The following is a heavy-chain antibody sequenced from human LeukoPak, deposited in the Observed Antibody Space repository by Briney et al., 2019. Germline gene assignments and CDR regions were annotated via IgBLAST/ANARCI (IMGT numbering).Heavy chain of an antibody. J-gene: IGHJ4*02. Sequence: SETLSLTCTVSGGSISSSSYYWGWIRQPPGKGLGWIGSIYYSGSTYYNPSLKSRVTISVDTSKNQFSLKLSSVTAADTAVYYCARVVAAVFDYWGQGTLVTVSS. V-gene: IGHV4-39*01. CDR1: GGSISSSSYY. CDR3: ARVVAAVFDY. CDR2: IYYSGST. D-gene: IGHD2-15*01.